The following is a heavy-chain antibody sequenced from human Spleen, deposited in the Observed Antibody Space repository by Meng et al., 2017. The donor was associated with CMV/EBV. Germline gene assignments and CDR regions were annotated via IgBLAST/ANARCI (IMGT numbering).Heavy chain of an antibody. CDR3: ARARKGTGYYYDSSGYPSFIDY. V-gene: IGHV4-39*07. D-gene: IGHD3-22*01. CDR2: IYYSGST. Sequence: GSLRLSCSVSGGSISSSGYYWGWLRQPPGKGLEWIGSIYYSGSTYYNPSLKSRVTISVDTSKNQFSLKLSSVTAADTAVYYCARARKGTGYYYDSSGYPSFIDYWGQGTLVTVSS. J-gene: IGHJ4*02. CDR1: GGSISSSGYY.